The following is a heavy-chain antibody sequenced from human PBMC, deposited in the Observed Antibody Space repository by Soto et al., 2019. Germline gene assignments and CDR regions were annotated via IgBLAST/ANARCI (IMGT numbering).Heavy chain of an antibody. CDR1: GYTFTGYY. V-gene: IGHV1-2*02. CDR2: INPNSGGT. J-gene: IGHJ6*02. Sequence: ASVKVSCKASGYTFTGYYMHWVRQAPGQGLEWMGWINPNSGGTNYAQKFQGRVTMTRDTSISTAYMELSSLRSDDTAVYYCARGAVVYGSFYYYYYGVDVWGQGTTVTVSS. D-gene: IGHD3-10*01. CDR3: ARGAVVYGSFYYYYYGVDV.